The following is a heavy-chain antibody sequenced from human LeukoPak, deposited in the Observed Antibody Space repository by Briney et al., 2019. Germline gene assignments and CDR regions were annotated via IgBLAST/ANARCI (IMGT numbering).Heavy chain of an antibody. Sequence: ASVKVSCKASGYTFTSYYMHWVRQAPGQGLEWMGGIIPIFGTANYAQKFQGRVTITADESTSTAYMELSSLRSEDTAVYYCAREVGYCSSTSCSYYYYGMDVWGQGTTVTVSS. J-gene: IGHJ6*02. CDR1: GYTFTSYY. CDR2: IIPIFGTA. CDR3: AREVGYCSSTSCSYYYYGMDV. V-gene: IGHV1-69*13. D-gene: IGHD2-2*03.